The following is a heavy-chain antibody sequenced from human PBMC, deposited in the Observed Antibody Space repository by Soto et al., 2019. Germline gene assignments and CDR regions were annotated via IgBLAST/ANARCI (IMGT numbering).Heavy chain of an antibody. D-gene: IGHD3-22*01. CDR1: GFTFNTYN. CDR2: ISDSSNTI. Sequence: GSLRLSCAASGFTFNTYNMNWVRQAPGKGLEWVSYISDSSNTIHYADSVKGRFTISRDNAKNSLYLQMNSLRAEDTAVYYCARDDYPYYDDSSGYHFDYWGQGA. CDR3: ARDDYPYYDDSSGYHFDY. J-gene: IGHJ4*02. V-gene: IGHV3-48*01.